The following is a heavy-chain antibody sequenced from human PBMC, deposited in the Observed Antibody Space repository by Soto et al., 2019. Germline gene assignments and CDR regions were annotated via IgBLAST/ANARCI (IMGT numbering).Heavy chain of an antibody. CDR2: IFYSGST. J-gene: IGHJ2*01. CDR1: GGSISGGVHS. V-gene: IGHV4-30-4*01. Sequence: QVQLQESGPGLVKPSETLSLTCTVSGGSISGGVHSWSWIRQPPGKGLEWIGHIFYSGSTYYNPSLKSRLTISVDTSKNQFSLRLSSVNAADPAVYYCAIYIMPLTNDWYFDLWGRGTLVTVSS. D-gene: IGHD2-8*01. CDR3: AIYIMPLTNDWYFDL.